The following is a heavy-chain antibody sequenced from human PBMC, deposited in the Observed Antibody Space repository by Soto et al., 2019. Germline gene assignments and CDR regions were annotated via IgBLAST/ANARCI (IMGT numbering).Heavy chain of an antibody. CDR3: ARGGCSSCWFDP. CDR1: GGSMNDNY. V-gene: IGHV4-59*01. CDR2: IHSGGHS. J-gene: IGHJ5*02. Sequence: SETLSLTCTVSGGSMNDNYWSWIRQAPGKGLEWIAWIHSGGHSSSNPSLKSRVTISVDTSKNHFSLNVSSVTAADTAVYYCARGGCSSCWFDPWGQGTLVTVSS. D-gene: IGHD3-10*02.